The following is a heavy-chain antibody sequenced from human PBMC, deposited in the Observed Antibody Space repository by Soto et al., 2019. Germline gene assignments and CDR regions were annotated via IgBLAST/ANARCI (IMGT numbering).Heavy chain of an antibody. D-gene: IGHD2-8*01. V-gene: IGHV1-3*01. CDR3: ARGPGICINGVCFYFDY. Sequence: GASVKVSCKASGYTFTSYAMHWVRQAPGQRLEWMGWINAGNGNTKYSQKFQGRVTITRDTSASTAYMELSSLRSEDTAVYYCARGPGICINGVCFYFDYWGQGTLVTVSS. CDR2: INAGNGNT. CDR1: GYTFTSYA. J-gene: IGHJ4*02.